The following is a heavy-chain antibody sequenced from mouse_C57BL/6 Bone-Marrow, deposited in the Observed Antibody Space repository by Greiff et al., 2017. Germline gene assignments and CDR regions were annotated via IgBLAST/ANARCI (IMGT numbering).Heavy chain of an antibody. D-gene: IGHD2-5*01. V-gene: IGHV1-55*01. CDR2: IYPGSGST. Sequence: VQLQQPGAELVKPGASVKMSCKASGYTFTSYWITWVKQRPGQGLEWIGDIYPGSGSTNYNEKFTSKATLTVDTSSSTAYMQLSSLTSVDSAVYYSARGRAYYINYGAYWGQGTLVTVSA. CDR3: ARGRAYYINYGAY. J-gene: IGHJ3*01. CDR1: GYTFTSYW.